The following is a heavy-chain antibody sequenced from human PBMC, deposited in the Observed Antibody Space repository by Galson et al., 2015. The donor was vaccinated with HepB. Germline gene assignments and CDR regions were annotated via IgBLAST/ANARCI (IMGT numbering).Heavy chain of an antibody. Sequence: SLRLSCAASGLTFSDFAVHWVRQASGKGLEWVGRVRTKANSYATTYAASVEGRFTISRDDSKNMAYLQMNSLKTEDTAVYYCTSPADPLPDYWGQGTLVTVSS. CDR1: GLTFSDFA. V-gene: IGHV3-73*01. CDR2: VRTKANSYAT. CDR3: TSPADPLPDY. J-gene: IGHJ4*02.